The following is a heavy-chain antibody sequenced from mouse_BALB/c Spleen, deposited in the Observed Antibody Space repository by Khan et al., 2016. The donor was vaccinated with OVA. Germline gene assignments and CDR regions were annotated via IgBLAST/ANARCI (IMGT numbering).Heavy chain of an antibody. CDR3: ARDGSRYNYAMDY. V-gene: IGHV3-2*02. D-gene: IGHD2-3*01. Sequence: EVQLVESGPGLVKPSQSLSLTCTVTGYSITSDYAWNWIRQFPGNKLEWMGYISYSGNTNYNPALKSRISITRDTSKNQFFLQLNSVTTEDTATYYCARDGSRYNYAMDYWGQGTSVTVSS. J-gene: IGHJ4*01. CDR2: ISYSGNT. CDR1: GYSITSDYA.